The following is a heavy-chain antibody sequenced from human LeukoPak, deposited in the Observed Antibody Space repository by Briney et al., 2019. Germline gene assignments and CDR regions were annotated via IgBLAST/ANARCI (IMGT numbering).Heavy chain of an antibody. CDR3: AKAYSSGWYYFDY. J-gene: IGHJ4*02. CDR2: ISGSGGST. V-gene: IGHV3-23*01. CDR1: GFTFSSYA. D-gene: IGHD6-19*01. Sequence: GGSLRLSCAASGFTFSSYATSWVRQAPGKGLEWVSAISGSGGSTYYADSVKGRFTISRDNSKNTLYLQMNSLRAEDTAVYYCAKAYSSGWYYFDYWGQGTLVTVSS.